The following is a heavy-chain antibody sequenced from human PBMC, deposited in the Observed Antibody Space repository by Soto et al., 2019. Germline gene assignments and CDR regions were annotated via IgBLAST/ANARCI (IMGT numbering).Heavy chain of an antibody. Sequence: EVQLVESGGGLVKPGGSLRLSCAASGFTFSSYSMNWVRQAPGKGLEWVSSISSSSSYIYYADSVKGRFTISRDNAKNSLYLKMNGWGAEDTAVYYWARKKWLRSHYFAYWGRGTLVTVSS. CDR1: GFTFSSYS. CDR2: ISSSSSYI. J-gene: IGHJ4*02. CDR3: ARKKWLRSHYFAY. D-gene: IGHD5-12*01. V-gene: IGHV3-21*01.